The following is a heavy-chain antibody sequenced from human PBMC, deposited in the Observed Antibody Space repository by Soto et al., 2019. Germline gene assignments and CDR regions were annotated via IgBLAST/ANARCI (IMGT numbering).Heavy chain of an antibody. J-gene: IGHJ5*02. V-gene: IGHV4-31*03. CDR1: DGSISIFCDY. Sequence: TLSITCSVSDGSISIFCDYWSWIRRHPGKCLEWIVYIYYSGTTYYNPSLKSRVTISVDTSKNQFARKLSAGSAADTALYYCARCSLVVVPAPGFDPWGRGTLVTVSS. D-gene: IGHD2-2*01. CDR3: ARCSLVVVPAPGFDP. CDR2: IYYSGTT.